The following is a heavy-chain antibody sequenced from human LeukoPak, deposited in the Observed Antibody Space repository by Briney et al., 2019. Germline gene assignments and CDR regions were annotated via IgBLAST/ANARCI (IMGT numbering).Heavy chain of an antibody. CDR1: GFTFSSYA. D-gene: IGHD5-18*01. J-gene: IGHJ4*02. CDR3: AKARGYSYGPFDY. CDR2: ISGSGVST. Sequence: PGGSLRLSCAASGFTFSSYAMSWVRQAPGKGLEWVSAISGSGVSTYYADSVKGRFTISRDNSKNTLYLQMNSLRAEDTAVYYCAKARGYSYGPFDYWGQGTLVTISS. V-gene: IGHV3-23*01.